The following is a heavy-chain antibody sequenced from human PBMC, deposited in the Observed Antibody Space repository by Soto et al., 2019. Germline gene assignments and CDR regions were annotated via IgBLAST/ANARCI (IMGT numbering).Heavy chain of an antibody. Sequence: ESGGGLVQPGRSLRLSCAASGFTFDDYAMHWVRQAPGKGLEWVSGISWNSGSIGYADSVKGRFTISRDNAKNSLYLQMNSLRAEDTALYYCAKDMYYDYIWGSKSFDYWGQGTLVTVSS. CDR1: GFTFDDYA. D-gene: IGHD3-16*01. CDR2: ISWNSGSI. V-gene: IGHV3-9*01. J-gene: IGHJ4*02. CDR3: AKDMYYDYIWGSKSFDY.